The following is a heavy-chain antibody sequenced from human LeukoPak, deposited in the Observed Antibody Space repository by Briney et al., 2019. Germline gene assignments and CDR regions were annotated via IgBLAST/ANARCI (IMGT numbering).Heavy chain of an antibody. V-gene: IGHV1-2*02. CDR2: INPDSGAT. J-gene: IGHJ4*02. D-gene: IGHD1-14*01. CDR3: ARSEMADY. Sequence: ASVPVSCKASGYTFTGYYMHWVRQAPGQGLEWMGWINPDSGATNYGARFQGRVTMTRDTSISTAYMELSRLRSDDTALYYCARSEMADYCGQRDLFSASS. CDR1: GYTFTGYY.